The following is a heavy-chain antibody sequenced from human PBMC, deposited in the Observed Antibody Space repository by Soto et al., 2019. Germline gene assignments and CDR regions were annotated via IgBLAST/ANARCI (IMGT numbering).Heavy chain of an antibody. CDR3: ATSYGSGSSPFDY. CDR1: GDTFSFYT. CDR2: VNPILAMS. J-gene: IGHJ4*02. V-gene: IGHV1-69*02. D-gene: IGHD3-10*01. Sequence: QVQLVQSGAEVKKPGSSVKVSCKASGDTFSFYTLNWIRQAPGQGFEWVGRVNPILAMSSSAHKFQGRVSXXXEXXTCTAYRELRSLRSDDTAVYYCATSYGSGSSPFDYWGQGTLVTVSS.